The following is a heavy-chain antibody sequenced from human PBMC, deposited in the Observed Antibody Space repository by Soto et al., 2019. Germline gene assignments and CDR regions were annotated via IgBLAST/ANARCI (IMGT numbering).Heavy chain of an antibody. J-gene: IGHJ4*01. CDR2: IYYGGST. D-gene: IGHD3-22*01. V-gene: IGHV4-31*03. Sequence: SETLSLTCTVSGGSISSGGYYWSWIRQHPGKGLEWIGYIYYGGSTYYNPSLKSRATISGDTSKNQFSLKLSSVTAADTAVYYCARGGYYYENSGQNSYDYWGQGILVTVSS. CDR3: ARGGYYYENSGQNSYDY. CDR1: GGSISSGGYY.